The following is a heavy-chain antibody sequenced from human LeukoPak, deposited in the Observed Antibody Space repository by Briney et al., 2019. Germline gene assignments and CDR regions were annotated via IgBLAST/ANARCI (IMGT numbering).Heavy chain of an antibody. J-gene: IGHJ6*03. CDR2: INPNSGGT. CDR1: GYTFTGYY. V-gene: IGHV1-2*02. Sequence: ASVKVSCKASGYTFTGYYMHWVRQAPGQGLEWLGWINPNSGGTDYAQKFQGRVTMTRDTSTSTAYMELSRLRSDDTAVYHCARGHGSYYYYMDVWGKGTTVTVSS. D-gene: IGHD3-10*01. CDR3: ARGHGSYYYYMDV.